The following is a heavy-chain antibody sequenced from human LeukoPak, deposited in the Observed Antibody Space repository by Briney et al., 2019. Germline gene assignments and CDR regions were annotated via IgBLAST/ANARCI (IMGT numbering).Heavy chain of an antibody. J-gene: IGHJ2*01. CDR3: ARGVTMIVVVIHDWYFDL. CDR1: GGSISSSSYY. Sequence: SETLSLTCTVSGGSISSSSYYWGWIRQPPGKGLEWIGSIYYTRSTYYNPSLKSRVTISVDTSKNQSSLKLTSVTAADTAVYYCARGVTMIVVVIHDWYFDLWGRGTLVTVSS. CDR2: IYYTRST. D-gene: IGHD3-22*01. V-gene: IGHV4-39*01.